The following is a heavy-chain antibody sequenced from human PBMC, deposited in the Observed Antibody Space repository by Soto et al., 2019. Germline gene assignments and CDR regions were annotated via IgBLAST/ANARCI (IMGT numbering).Heavy chain of an antibody. Sequence: GGSLRLSCAASGFTLSNAWMNWVRQAPGKGLEWVGRIKSKTDGGTTDYAAPGKGRFTISRDDSKNTLYLQMNSLKTEDTAVYYCTTDPAGVVVVAATRYYYGMDVWGQGTTVTVSS. J-gene: IGHJ6*02. V-gene: IGHV3-15*07. CDR1: GFTLSNAW. CDR3: TTDPAGVVVVAATRYYYGMDV. D-gene: IGHD2-15*01. CDR2: IKSKTDGGTT.